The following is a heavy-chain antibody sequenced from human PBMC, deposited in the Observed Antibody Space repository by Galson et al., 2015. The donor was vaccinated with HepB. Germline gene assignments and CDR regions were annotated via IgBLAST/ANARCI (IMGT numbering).Heavy chain of an antibody. Sequence: SLRLSCAASGFTFSSYWMHWVRQGPGKGLVWVSHINADGTSTNYADSVKGRFTISRDNAWNTLYLQMNSLRVEDTAMYYCVRGATGYAFDIWGQGTMVTVSS. CDR3: VRGATGYAFDI. CDR2: INADGTST. CDR1: GFTFSSYW. V-gene: IGHV3-74*01. J-gene: IGHJ3*02. D-gene: IGHD1-26*01.